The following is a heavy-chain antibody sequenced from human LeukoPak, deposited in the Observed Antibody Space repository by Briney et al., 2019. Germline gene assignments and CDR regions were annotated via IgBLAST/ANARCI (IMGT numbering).Heavy chain of an antibody. J-gene: IGHJ5*02. Sequence: PGRSLRLSCAASGFTFDDYAMHWVRQAPGKGLEWVSGISWNSGSISYADSVKGRFTISRDNAKNSLYLQMNSLRAEDTALYYCAKGPNYDSSGYPFDPWGQGTLVTVSS. D-gene: IGHD3-22*01. CDR2: ISWNSGSI. CDR3: AKGPNYDSSGYPFDP. CDR1: GFTFDDYA. V-gene: IGHV3-9*01.